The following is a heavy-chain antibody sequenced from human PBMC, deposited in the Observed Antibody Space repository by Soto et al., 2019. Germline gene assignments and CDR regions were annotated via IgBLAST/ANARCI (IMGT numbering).Heavy chain of an antibody. J-gene: IGHJ5*02. V-gene: IGHV1-8*01. CDR2: MNPNSGNT. D-gene: IGHD3-3*01. Sequence: ASVKVSCKDSGYTFTSYDINWVRQATGQGLEWMGWMNPNSGNTGYAQKFQGRVTMTRNTSISTAYMELSSLRSEDTAVYYCARGSGFLEWLSTRWFDPWGQGTLFTVSS. CDR3: ARGSGFLEWLSTRWFDP. CDR1: GYTFTSYD.